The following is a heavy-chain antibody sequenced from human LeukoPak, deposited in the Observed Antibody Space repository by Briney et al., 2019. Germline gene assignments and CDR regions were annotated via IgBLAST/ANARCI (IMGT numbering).Heavy chain of an antibody. D-gene: IGHD2-2*01. CDR1: GYSFTSSW. CDR2: IYPGDSDT. CDR3: ARPDSSISSYFDY. Sequence: GESLKISCKGSGYSFTSSWIGWVRQMPGKGLEWMGIIYPGDSDTKYSPSFQGQVTISADKSTSTAYLHWSSLKASDTAMYYCARPDSSISSYFDYWGQGTLVTVSS. J-gene: IGHJ4*02. V-gene: IGHV5-51*01.